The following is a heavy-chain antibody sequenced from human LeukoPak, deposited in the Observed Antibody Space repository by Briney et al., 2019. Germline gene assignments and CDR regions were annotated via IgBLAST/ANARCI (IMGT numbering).Heavy chain of an antibody. J-gene: IGHJ5*02. D-gene: IGHD6-19*01. V-gene: IGHV3-23*01. CDR2: ISGSGGST. CDR1: GFTFSSYA. Sequence: PGGSLRLSCAASGFTFSSYAMSWVRQAPGKGLEWVSAISGSGGSTYYADSVKGRFTISRDNAKNSVYLQMNSLRAEDTALYYCARAVAENWFDPWGQGTLVTVSS. CDR3: ARAVAENWFDP.